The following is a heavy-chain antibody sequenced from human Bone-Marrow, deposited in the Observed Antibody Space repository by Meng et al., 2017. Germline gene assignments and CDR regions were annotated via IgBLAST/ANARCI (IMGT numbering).Heavy chain of an antibody. J-gene: IGHJ4*02. V-gene: IGHV3-21*01. D-gene: IGHD3-10*01. Sequence: GESLKISCAASGFTFSSYWMNWVRQAPGKGLEWVSSISSSSSYIYYADSVKGRFTISRDNAKNSLYLQMNSLRAEDTAVYYCARTLWFGEQIYYWGQGTLVTVSS. CDR2: ISSSSSYI. CDR1: GFTFSSYW. CDR3: ARTLWFGEQIYY.